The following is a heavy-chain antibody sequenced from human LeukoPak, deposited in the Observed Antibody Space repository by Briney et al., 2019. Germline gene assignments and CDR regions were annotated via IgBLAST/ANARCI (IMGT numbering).Heavy chain of an antibody. CDR1: GFTFSNNA. J-gene: IGHJ4*02. D-gene: IGHD3-10*01. CDR3: AKGSDRSGSYYLDY. CDR2: ISGSGEST. Sequence: GGSLRLSCAASGFTFSNNAMSWVRQAPGKGLECASGISGSGESTYYADSVKGRFTISRDNSKNTLYLQMNRLRAGDTAVYYCAKGSDRSGSYYLDYWGQGTLVTVSS. V-gene: IGHV3-23*01.